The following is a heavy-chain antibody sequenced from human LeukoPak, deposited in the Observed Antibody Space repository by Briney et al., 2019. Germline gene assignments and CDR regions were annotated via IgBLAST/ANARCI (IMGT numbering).Heavy chain of an antibody. CDR3: ARGGGYGSGSYRDI. CDR2: INWNGGST. V-gene: IGHV3-20*04. D-gene: IGHD3-10*01. Sequence: GGSLRLSCAASGFIFDDYGMSWVRQAPGKGLEWVSGINWNGGSTVYADSVKGRFTISRDNAKNSLYLQMNSLRAEDTALYYCARGGGYGSGSYRDIWGQGTMVTVSS. CDR1: GFIFDDYG. J-gene: IGHJ3*02.